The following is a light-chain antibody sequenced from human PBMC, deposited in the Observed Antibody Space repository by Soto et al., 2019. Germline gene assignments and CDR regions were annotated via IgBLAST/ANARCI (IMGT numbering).Light chain of an antibody. V-gene: IGKV3-15*01. CDR3: QQRSNWPPIT. CDR2: GAS. CDR1: QSVSSN. J-gene: IGKJ5*01. Sequence: EIVMTQSPATLSVSPGERATLSCRASQSVSSNLACYQQKPGQAPRLLIYGASPRATGIPARFSGSGSGTEFTLTISSLQSEDLAVYFCQQRSNWPPITFGPGTRLEIK.